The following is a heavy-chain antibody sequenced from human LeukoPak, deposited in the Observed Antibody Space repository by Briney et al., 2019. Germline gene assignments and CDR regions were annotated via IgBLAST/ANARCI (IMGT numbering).Heavy chain of an antibody. J-gene: IGHJ4*02. CDR2: IYYIVST. CDR3: ARLSPTYYYGSGSYFFDY. D-gene: IGHD3-10*01. V-gene: IGHV4-39*01. CDR1: GGSISSSSYY. Sequence: PSETLSLTCTVSGGSISSSSYYWGWIRQPPGKGLEWIGSIYYIVSTYYNPSLKSRVTISVDTSKNQFSLKLSSVTAADTAVYYCARLSPTYYYGSGSYFFDYWGQGTLVTVSS.